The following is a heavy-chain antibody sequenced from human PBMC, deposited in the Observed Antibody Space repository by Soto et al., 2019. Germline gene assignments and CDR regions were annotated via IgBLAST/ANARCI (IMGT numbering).Heavy chain of an antibody. J-gene: IGHJ2*01. Sequence: EVQLVESGGGLVKPGGSLRLSCAASGFTFSTYSMNWVRQAPGKGLEWVSCISSRSTYIYYADSVRGRFTITRDNDTSSLDQQMKSRRAADTAVYYCASRGEQRVRACFDLWGRGTLVTVSS. CDR3: ASRGEQRVRACFDL. CDR2: ISSRSTYI. D-gene: IGHD6-13*01. V-gene: IGHV3-21*01. CDR1: GFTFSTYS.